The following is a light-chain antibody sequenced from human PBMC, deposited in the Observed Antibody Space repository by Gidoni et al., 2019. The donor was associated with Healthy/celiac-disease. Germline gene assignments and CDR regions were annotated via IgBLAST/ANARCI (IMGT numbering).Light chain of an antibody. CDR3: QQYNSYRWT. CDR1: QSISIW. Sequence: DIQMTQSPSTLSASVGDIVTITCRASQSISIWLAWYHQKPGKAPKLLIYKESSLESGVTSRFSGSGSGTEFTLTISSLQPDDFATYYCQQYNSYRWTFGQGTKVEIK. J-gene: IGKJ1*01. CDR2: KES. V-gene: IGKV1-5*03.